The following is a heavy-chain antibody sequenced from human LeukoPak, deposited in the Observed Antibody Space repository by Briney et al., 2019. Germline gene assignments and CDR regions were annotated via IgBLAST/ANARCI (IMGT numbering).Heavy chain of an antibody. Sequence: GGSLRLSCAASGFTFSSYSMSWVRQAPGKGPEWVANIKQDGSEKYYVDSVKGRFTISRDNAKNSLYLQMNSLRAEDTAVYYCARERLCSSTSCYYYFDYWGQGTLVTVSS. D-gene: IGHD2-2*01. CDR2: IKQDGSEK. CDR1: GFTFSSYS. J-gene: IGHJ4*02. CDR3: ARERLCSSTSCYYYFDY. V-gene: IGHV3-7*01.